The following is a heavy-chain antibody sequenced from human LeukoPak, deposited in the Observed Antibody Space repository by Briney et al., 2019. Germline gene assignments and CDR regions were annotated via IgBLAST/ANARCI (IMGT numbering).Heavy chain of an antibody. D-gene: IGHD4/OR15-4a*01. Sequence: GGSLRLSCAASGFTFSSYAMHWVRQAPGKGLEWVAVISCYGSNKYYADSVKGRFTISRDNSKNTLYLQMNSLRAEDTAVYYCARVGAGLYGMDVWGQGTTVSLSS. CDR1: GFTFSSYA. V-gene: IGHV3-30-3*01. J-gene: IGHJ6*02. CDR2: ISCYGSNK. CDR3: ARVGAGLYGMDV.